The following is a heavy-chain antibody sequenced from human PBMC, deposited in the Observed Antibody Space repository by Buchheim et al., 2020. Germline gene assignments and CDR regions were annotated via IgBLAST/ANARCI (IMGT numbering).Heavy chain of an antibody. D-gene: IGHD2-21*02. Sequence: QVQLQESGPGLVKPSQTLSLTCTVSGDSISSGSYYWSWIRQPAGKGLEWIGRIYTSGSTYYNPSLKGRVTMSVDTSRNQFSLKLSSVTAADTAVYYCARGVSGGGVWGWGQGTL. CDR2: IYTSGST. CDR3: ARGVSGGGVWG. CDR1: GDSISSGSYY. J-gene: IGHJ4*02. V-gene: IGHV4-61*02.